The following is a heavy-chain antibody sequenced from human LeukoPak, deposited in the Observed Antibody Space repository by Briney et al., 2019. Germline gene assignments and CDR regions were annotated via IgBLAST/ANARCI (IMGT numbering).Heavy chain of an antibody. CDR3: AKDGMLEQLRLTSSYFDY. D-gene: IGHD1/OR15-1a*01. J-gene: IGHJ4*02. V-gene: IGHV3-30*18. CDR1: GFTFSSYG. Sequence: GRSLRLSCAASGFTFSSYGMHWVRQAPGKGLEWVAVISYDGSNKYYADSVKGRFTISRDNSKNTLYLQMNSLRAEDTAVYYCAKDGMLEQLRLTSSYFDYWGQGTLVTVSS. CDR2: ISYDGSNK.